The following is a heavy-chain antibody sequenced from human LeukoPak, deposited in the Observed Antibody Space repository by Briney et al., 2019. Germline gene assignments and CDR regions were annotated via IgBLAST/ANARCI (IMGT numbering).Heavy chain of an antibody. V-gene: IGHV3-30*18. D-gene: IGHD6-19*01. CDR3: AKDQYVAGTGYYYGMDV. Sequence: PGGSLRLSCAASGFSFSTYAMHWVRQAPGKGLEWVAVISYDGSNKYYADSVKGRFTISRDNSKNTLYLQMNSLRAEDTAVYYCAKDQYVAGTGYYYGMDVWDQGTTVTVSS. J-gene: IGHJ6*02. CDR2: ISYDGSNK. CDR1: GFSFSTYA.